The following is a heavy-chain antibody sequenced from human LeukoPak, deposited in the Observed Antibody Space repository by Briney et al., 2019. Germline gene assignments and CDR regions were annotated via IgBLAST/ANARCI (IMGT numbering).Heavy chain of an antibody. V-gene: IGHV4-59*08. J-gene: IGHJ4*02. CDR2: IVYSGST. CDR3: AIFQGTYGDNENDY. Sequence: SETLSLTCTVSGGXISSYYCSWIRQPPGQGLEWIGFIVYSGSTNYNPSLKSRVTISIDTSNNQLSLKLSSVTAADTAVYYCAIFQGTYGDNENDYWGQGTLVTVSS. D-gene: IGHD4-17*01. CDR1: GGXISSYY.